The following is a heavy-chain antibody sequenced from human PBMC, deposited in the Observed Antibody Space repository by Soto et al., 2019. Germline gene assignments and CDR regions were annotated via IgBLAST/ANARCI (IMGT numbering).Heavy chain of an antibody. V-gene: IGHV3-23*01. CDR1: GFIFSSYA. Sequence: GGSLRLSCAASGFIFSSYAMSWVRQTPGKGLEWVSAISSSGASTYYADSVKGRFTISRDNSKNTLYLQMNSLRAEDSAVYYWGMYSCTRPSCPIEPETIDYWGQGTLVTVSS. CDR2: ISSSGAST. D-gene: IGHD1-1*01. CDR3: GMYSCTRPSCPIEPETIDY. J-gene: IGHJ4*02.